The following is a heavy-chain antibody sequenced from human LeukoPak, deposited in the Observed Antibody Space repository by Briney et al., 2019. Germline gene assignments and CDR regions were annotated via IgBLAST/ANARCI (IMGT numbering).Heavy chain of an antibody. CDR2: ISSSSSTI. CDR1: GFTFSSYS. J-gene: IGHJ4*02. V-gene: IGHV3-48*04. Sequence: GGSLRLSCAASGFTFSSYSMNWVRQAPGKGLEWVSYISSSSSTIYYADSVKGRFTISRDNAENSLYLQMSSLRAEDTAVYYCARGTLNIPGEHGAFDYWGQGTLVTVSS. D-gene: IGHD1-14*01. CDR3: ARGTLNIPGEHGAFDY.